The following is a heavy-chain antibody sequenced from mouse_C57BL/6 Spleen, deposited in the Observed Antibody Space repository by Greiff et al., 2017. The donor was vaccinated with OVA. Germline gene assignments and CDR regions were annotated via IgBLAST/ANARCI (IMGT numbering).Heavy chain of an antibody. J-gene: IGHJ2*01. CDR3: ARREDSYAYFDY. D-gene: IGHD1-1*01. CDR1: GYSFTGYY. Sequence: EVQLQQSGPELVKPGASVTISCKASGYSFTGYYMHWVKQSSEKSLEWIGEINPSTGGTSYNQKFKGKATLTVDKSSSTAYMQLKSLTSEDSAVYYCARREDSYAYFDYWGQGTTLTVSS. CDR2: INPSTGGT. V-gene: IGHV1-43*01.